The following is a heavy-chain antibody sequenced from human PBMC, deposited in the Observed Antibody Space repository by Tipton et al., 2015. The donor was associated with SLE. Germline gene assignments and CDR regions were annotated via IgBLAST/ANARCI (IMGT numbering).Heavy chain of an antibody. V-gene: IGHV4-34*01. D-gene: IGHD2-21*01. J-gene: IGHJ6*03. CDR1: GGSFSGYY. CDR2: INHSGST. Sequence: TLSLTCAVYGGSFSGYYWSWIRQPPGKGLEWIGEINHSGSTNYNPSLKSRVTISVDTSKNQFSLKLSSVTAADTAVYYCARGAKGGGEVYYYYMDVWGKGTTVTVSS. CDR3: ARGAKGGGEVYYYYMDV.